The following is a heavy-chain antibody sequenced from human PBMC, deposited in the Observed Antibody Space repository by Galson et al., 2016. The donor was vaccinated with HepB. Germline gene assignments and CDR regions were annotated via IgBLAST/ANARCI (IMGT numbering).Heavy chain of an antibody. CDR3: AREGKGGFDI. V-gene: IGHV3-23*01. Sequence: SLRLSCAVSGFTFSIYAMSWVRQAPGKGLEWVSAISSSGDRVYYAYSVKGRFTISRDNSKNTLYLQMNSLRAEDTAVYYCAREGKGGFDIWGQGTMVTVSS. J-gene: IGHJ3*02. CDR2: ISSSGDRV. D-gene: IGHD2-15*01. CDR1: GFTFSIYA.